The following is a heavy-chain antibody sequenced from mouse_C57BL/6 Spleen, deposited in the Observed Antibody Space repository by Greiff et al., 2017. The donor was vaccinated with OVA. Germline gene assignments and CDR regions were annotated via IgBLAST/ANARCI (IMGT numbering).Heavy chain of an antibody. D-gene: IGHD2-1*01. J-gene: IGHJ4*01. CDR2: ISDGGSYT. CDR1: GFTFSSYA. Sequence: EVKLMESGGGLVKPGGSLKLSCAASGFTFSSYAMSWVRQTPEKRLEWVATISDGGSYTYYPDNVKGRFTISRDNAKNNLYLQMSHLKSEDTAMYYCARLPGGNYVDYAMDYWGQGTSVTVSS. CDR3: ARLPGGNYVDYAMDY. V-gene: IGHV5-4*03.